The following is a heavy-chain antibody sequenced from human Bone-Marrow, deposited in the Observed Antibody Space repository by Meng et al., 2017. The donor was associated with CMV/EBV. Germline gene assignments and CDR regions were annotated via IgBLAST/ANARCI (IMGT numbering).Heavy chain of an antibody. CDR3: ARGHLGYCSSTSCAPWWFDP. V-gene: IGHV4-31*03. CDR1: GGSISSGGYY. CDR2: IYYSGST. J-gene: IGHJ5*02. D-gene: IGHD2-2*01. Sequence: SETLSLTCTVSGGSISSGGYYWSWIRQHPGKGLEWIGYIYYSGSTYYNPSLKSRVTISVDTSKNQFSLKLSSVTAADTAVYYCARGHLGYCSSTSCAPWWFDPWGQGTLVTVSS.